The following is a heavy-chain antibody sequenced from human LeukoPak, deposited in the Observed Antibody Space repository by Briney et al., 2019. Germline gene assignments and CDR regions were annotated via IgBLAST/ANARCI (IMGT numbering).Heavy chain of an antibody. V-gene: IGHV4-4*07. D-gene: IGHD3-22*01. CDR1: GGSTSSYY. Sequence: SETLSLTCTVSGGSTSSYYWSWIRQSAGKGLEWIGRIYVSGSTTYNPSLNSRVTMSLDTSKNQFSLKLRSVTAADTAVYYCARTDYDSSGYYRYYYYMDVWGKGTTATVSS. CDR2: IYVSGST. CDR3: ARTDYDSSGYYRYYYYMDV. J-gene: IGHJ6*03.